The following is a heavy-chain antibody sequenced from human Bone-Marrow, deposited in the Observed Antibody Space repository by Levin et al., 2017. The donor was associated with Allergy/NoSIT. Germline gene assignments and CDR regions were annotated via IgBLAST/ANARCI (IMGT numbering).Heavy chain of an antibody. Sequence: GGSLRLSCAASGFTFSSYAMSWVRQAPGKGLEWVSLISASGGSTYYADSVKGRFTISRDNSKNTLYLQTNRLRAEDTAVYYCAKGLDSSGWKFDYWGQGTLVTVSS. V-gene: IGHV3-23*01. J-gene: IGHJ4*02. CDR3: AKGLDSSGWKFDY. CDR2: ISASGGST. D-gene: IGHD6-19*01. CDR1: GFTFSSYA.